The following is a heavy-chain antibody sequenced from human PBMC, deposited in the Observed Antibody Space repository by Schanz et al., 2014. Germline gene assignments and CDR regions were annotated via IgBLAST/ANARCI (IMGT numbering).Heavy chain of an antibody. CDR2: ISQDGTEK. CDR3: ARDHRNPGGNMDV. V-gene: IGHV3-7*01. Sequence: VQLVESGGGVVQPGRSLRLSCAASGFSFDKYGMHWVRQAPGKGLEWVATISQDGTEKYYVDSVKGRFTISRDNAKNSLFVQMNRLRADDTAIYYCARDHRNPGGNMDVWGQGTTVTVSS. CDR1: GFSFDKYG. J-gene: IGHJ6*02.